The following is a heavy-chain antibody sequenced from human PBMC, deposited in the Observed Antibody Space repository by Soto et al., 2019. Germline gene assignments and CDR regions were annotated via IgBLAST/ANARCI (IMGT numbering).Heavy chain of an antibody. D-gene: IGHD3-3*01. V-gene: IGHV5-51*01. CDR1: GYSFTSYW. CDR3: ARTSKYYDFWSGYWPDP. Sequence: GESLKISCKGSGYSFTSYWIGWVGQMPGKGLEWMGIIYPGDSDTRYSPSFQGQVTISADKSISTAYLQWSSLKASDTAMYYCARTSKYYDFWSGYWPDPWGQGTLVTVSS. CDR2: IYPGDSDT. J-gene: IGHJ5*02.